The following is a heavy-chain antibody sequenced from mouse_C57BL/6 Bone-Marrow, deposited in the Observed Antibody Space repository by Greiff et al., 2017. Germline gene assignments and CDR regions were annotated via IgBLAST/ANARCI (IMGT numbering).Heavy chain of an antibody. D-gene: IGHD1-1*01. CDR3: ARRYGSSVGAYYAMDY. J-gene: IGHJ4*01. CDR1: GYTFTSYW. V-gene: IGHV1-64*01. Sequence: QVQLQQPGAELVKPGASVKLSCKASGYTFTSYWMHWVKQRPGQGLEWIGMIHPNSGSTNYNEKFKSKATLTVDKSSSTAYMQLSSLTSGASAVYYCARRYGSSVGAYYAMDYWGQGTSVTVSA. CDR2: IHPNSGST.